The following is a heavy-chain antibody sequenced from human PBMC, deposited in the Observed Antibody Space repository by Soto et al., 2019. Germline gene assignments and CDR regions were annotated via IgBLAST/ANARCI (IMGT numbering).Heavy chain of an antibody. J-gene: IGHJ4*02. D-gene: IGHD3-16*02. V-gene: IGHV3-73*01. CDR1: GFTFSGSA. Sequence: EVQLVESGGGLVQPGGSLKLSCAASGFTFSGSAMHWFRQASGKGLEWVGRIRSKANSYATAYAASVKGRFTISRDDSKNTAYLQMNSLKTEDTAVYYCTSDKFLSKGDYWGQGTLVTVSS. CDR3: TSDKFLSKGDY. CDR2: IRSKANSYAT.